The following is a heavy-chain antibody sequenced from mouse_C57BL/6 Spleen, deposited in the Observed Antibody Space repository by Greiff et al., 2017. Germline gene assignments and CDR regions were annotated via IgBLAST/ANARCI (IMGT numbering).Heavy chain of an antibody. CDR2: ISSGSSTI. J-gene: IGHJ2*01. CDR1: GFTFSDYG. CDR3: AKEGVYYFDY. Sequence: EVMLVESGGGLVKPGGSLKLSCAASGFTFSDYGMHWVRQAPEKGLEWVAYISSGSSTIYYADTVKGRFTISRDNAKNTLFLQMTSLRSEATAMYYGAKEGVYYFDYWGEGTTLTVSP. V-gene: IGHV5-17*01.